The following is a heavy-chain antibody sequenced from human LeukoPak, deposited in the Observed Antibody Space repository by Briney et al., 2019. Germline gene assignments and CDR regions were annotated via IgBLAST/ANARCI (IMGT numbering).Heavy chain of an antibody. D-gene: IGHD2-8*01. CDR3: TILGYCTNGVCPTHYC. V-gene: IGHV3-15*01. CDR1: GFTFSHAW. J-gene: IGHJ4*02. Sequence: GGSLRLSCAASGFTFSHAWMSWVRQAPGKGLEWVGLIKSKSDGGTTDYAAPVKGRFTLSRDDSKNTLYLQMNSLKTEDTAVYYCTILGYCTNGVCPTHYCWGQGTLVTVSS. CDR2: IKSKSDGGTT.